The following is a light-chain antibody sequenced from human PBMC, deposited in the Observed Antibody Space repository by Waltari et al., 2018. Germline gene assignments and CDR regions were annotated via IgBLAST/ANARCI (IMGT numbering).Light chain of an antibody. V-gene: IGLV8-61*01. J-gene: IGLJ3*02. CDR3: ALYMGSGIWV. CDR2: KAN. Sequence: QTVATLAQSLTVYPGGTGRLTGDWGSARLYTTSHDTCYQQTPDQAPRSLVYKANARSSGVPVRFSGSILVNTAALTITGAQADDESDYYCALYMGSGIWVFCGGTRLTVL. CDR1: SARLYTTSH.